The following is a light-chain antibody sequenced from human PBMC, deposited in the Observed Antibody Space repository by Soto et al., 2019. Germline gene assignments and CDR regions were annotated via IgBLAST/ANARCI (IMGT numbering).Light chain of an antibody. Sequence: EIVMTQSPATLSVSPGERATLSCRASQSVSSNLAWYQQKPGQAPRLLIYGAYTRATGIQARFSGSGSGTEFTLTIRSLQSEDFAVYYCKQYNNWPPTSGQGTKVEIK. J-gene: IGKJ1*01. V-gene: IGKV3-15*01. CDR2: GAY. CDR3: KQYNNWPPT. CDR1: QSVSSN.